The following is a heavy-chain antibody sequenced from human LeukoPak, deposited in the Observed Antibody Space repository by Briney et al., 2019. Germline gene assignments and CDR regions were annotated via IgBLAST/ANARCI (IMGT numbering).Heavy chain of an antibody. V-gene: IGHV1-69*13. CDR1: GGTFSSYA. D-gene: IGHD2-2*01. J-gene: IGHJ5*02. Sequence: SVKVSCKASGGTFSSYANSWVRQAPGQGPEWMGGIIPIFGTANYAQKFQGRVTITADESTSTAYMGLSSLRSEDTAVYYCARSPTIVVVPAANWFDPWGQGTLVTVSS. CDR2: IIPIFGTA. CDR3: ARSPTIVVVPAANWFDP.